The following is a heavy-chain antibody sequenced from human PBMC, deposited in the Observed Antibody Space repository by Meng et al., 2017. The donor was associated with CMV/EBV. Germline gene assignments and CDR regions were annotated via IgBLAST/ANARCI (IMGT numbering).Heavy chain of an antibody. Sequence: GESLKISCAASGFTFSDYYMSWIRQAPGKGLEWVSYISSSGSTIYYADSVKGRFTISRDNAKNSLYLQMNSLRAEDTAVYYCARVTVMLPYAKDFDYWGQGTLVTVSS. J-gene: IGHJ4*02. CDR1: GFTFSDYY. CDR3: ARVTVMLPYAKDFDY. D-gene: IGHD2-8*01. V-gene: IGHV3-11*01. CDR2: ISSSGSTI.